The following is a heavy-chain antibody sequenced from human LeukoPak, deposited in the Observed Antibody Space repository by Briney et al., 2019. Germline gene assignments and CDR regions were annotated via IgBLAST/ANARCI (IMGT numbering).Heavy chain of an antibody. Sequence: GGSLRLSCAASGFTFNNFGIAWVRQAPGKGLEWVANIKEDGSEKNYVDSVKGRFTISRDNAMNSLSLQVNSLRVEDTAVYYCARVSGSGSFYRVFDYWGQGTPVTVSS. CDR1: GFTFNNFG. J-gene: IGHJ4*02. CDR2: IKEDGSEK. CDR3: ARVSGSGSFYRVFDY. D-gene: IGHD3-10*01. V-gene: IGHV3-7*05.